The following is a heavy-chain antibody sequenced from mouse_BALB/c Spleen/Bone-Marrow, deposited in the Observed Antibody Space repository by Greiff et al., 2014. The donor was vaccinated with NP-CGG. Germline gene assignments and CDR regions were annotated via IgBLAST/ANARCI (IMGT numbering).Heavy chain of an antibody. CDR2: IYPGSGST. D-gene: IGHD1-1*01. CDR3: TRSPITTVVAETMDY. V-gene: IGHV1S22*01. Sequence: GSELVRPGASVKLSCKASGYTFTSYWMHWVKQRSGQGLEWIGNIYPGSGSTNYDEKFKNKATLTVDTSSSTAYMQLSSLTSEDSAVYYCTRSPITTVVAETMDYWGQGTSVTVSS. CDR1: GYTFTSYW. J-gene: IGHJ4*01.